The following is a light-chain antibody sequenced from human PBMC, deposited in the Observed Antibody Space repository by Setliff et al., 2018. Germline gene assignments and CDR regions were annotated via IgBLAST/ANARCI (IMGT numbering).Light chain of an antibody. CDR3: SSYAGSGTYV. J-gene: IGLJ1*01. CDR2: EVS. V-gene: IGLV2-8*01. Sequence: QSVLTQPPSASGSPGQSVAISCTGTSRDVGGFNFVSWYQQHPGKAPKLIIYEVSKRPSGVPDRFSGSKSGNTASLTVSGLQAEDEADYYCSSYAGSGTYVFGSGTKVTVL. CDR1: SRDVGGFNF.